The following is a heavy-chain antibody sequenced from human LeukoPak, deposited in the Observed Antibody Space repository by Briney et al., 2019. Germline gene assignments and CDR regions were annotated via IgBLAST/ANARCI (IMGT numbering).Heavy chain of an antibody. D-gene: IGHD3-3*01. CDR1: GGSVTSTNW. Sequence: SETLSLTCGVSGGSVTSTNWWTWVRQPPGKGLEWIGEVHLDGRTNYNPSLKSRLTMSVDLSENHISLKLTSVTAADTAVYYCAREGGFFRPLDYSGQGTLVTVSS. CDR2: VHLDGRT. J-gene: IGHJ4*02. CDR3: AREGGFFRPLDY. V-gene: IGHV4-4*02.